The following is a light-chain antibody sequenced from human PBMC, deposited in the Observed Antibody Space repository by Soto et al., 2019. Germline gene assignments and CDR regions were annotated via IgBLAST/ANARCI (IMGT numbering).Light chain of an antibody. CDR1: QSVSSN. J-gene: IGKJ1*01. V-gene: IGKV3-15*01. CDR2: GAS. CDR3: QQDNSWPT. Sequence: DIVLTQSPATPSVSPGERDTLSCRPSQSVSSNVAWYQQKPGQAPILLMYGASTRATSIPARFSGSGSGTEFTLTISSLMSDDFAVYYCQQDNSWPTFGQGTKVDIK.